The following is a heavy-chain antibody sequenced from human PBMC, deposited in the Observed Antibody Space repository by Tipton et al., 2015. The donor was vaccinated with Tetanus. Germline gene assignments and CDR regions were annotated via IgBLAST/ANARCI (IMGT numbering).Heavy chain of an antibody. J-gene: IGHJ4*02. CDR3: ARGSRYYLDY. V-gene: IGHV4-31*02. CDR2: IQYTGST. Sequence: LRLSCTVSGDSISSGGYYWSWIRQHPGKGLEWIGYIQYTGSTYNNPSLKSRVSISVDTSKNQFSLKLSSVTAADTAVYYCARGSRYYLDYWGQGTLVTVSS. CDR1: GDSISSGGYY.